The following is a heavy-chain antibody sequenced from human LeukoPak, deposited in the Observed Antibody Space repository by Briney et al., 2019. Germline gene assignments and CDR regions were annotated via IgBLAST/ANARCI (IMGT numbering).Heavy chain of an antibody. D-gene: IGHD3-9*01. CDR3: SSGYRILYGMDV. CDR2: ISSSSSYI. J-gene: IGHJ6*02. Sequence: GGSLRLSCAASGFTFSSYSMNWVRQAPGKGLEWVSSISSSSSYIYYADSVKGRFTISRDNAKNSLYLRMNSLRAEDTAVYYCSSGYRILYGMDVWGQGTTVTVSS. V-gene: IGHV3-21*01. CDR1: GFTFSSYS.